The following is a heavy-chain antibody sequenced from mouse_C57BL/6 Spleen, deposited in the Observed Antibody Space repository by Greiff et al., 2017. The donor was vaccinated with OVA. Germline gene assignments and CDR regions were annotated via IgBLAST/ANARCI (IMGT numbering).Heavy chain of an antibody. CDR3: ARWGYYVWYYAMDY. CDR1: GYTFTSYW. CDR2: INPSNGGT. J-gene: IGHJ4*01. V-gene: IGHV1-53*01. D-gene: IGHD2-3*01. Sequence: QVQLQQPGTELVKPGASVKLSCKASGYTFTSYWMHWVKQRPGQGLEWIGNINPSNGGTNYNEKFKSKATLTVYNSSSTAYMQLISLTSEDSAVYYCARWGYYVWYYAMDYWGQGTSVTVSS.